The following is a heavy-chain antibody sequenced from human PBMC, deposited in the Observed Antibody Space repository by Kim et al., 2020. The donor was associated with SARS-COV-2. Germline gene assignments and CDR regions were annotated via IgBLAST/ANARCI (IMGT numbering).Heavy chain of an antibody. Sequence: GESLKISCKASGYSFTTNWIGWVRQMPGKGLEWMWIIYPGDSHTLYSPSFRGQVTISADKSINTAYLQWSSLKASDTAMYYCAKSGGDYKFSYYYAMDAWGQGTSVTVSS. V-gene: IGHV5-51*01. CDR3: AKSGGDYKFSYYYAMDA. D-gene: IGHD2-21*02. CDR1: GYSFTTNW. J-gene: IGHJ6*02. CDR2: IYPGDSHT.